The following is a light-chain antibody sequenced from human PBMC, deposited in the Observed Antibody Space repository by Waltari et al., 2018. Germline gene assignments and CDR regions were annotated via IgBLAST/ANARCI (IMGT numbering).Light chain of an antibody. V-gene: IGKV1-9*01. J-gene: IGKJ1*01. CDR2: AAS. CDR3: LQVLQTPWT. CDR1: QGISSY. Sequence: DIQVTQSPSFLSASVGDRVTITCRASQGISSYLAWHQQKPGKAPKLLIYAASTLQSGGPSRFSGSGSGTDFTLKISRVEAEDVGIYYCLQVLQTPWTFGQGTKVEIK.